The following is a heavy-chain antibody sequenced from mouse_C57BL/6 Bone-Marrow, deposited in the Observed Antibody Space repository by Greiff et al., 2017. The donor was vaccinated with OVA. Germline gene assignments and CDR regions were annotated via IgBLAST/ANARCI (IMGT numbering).Heavy chain of an antibody. CDR1: GYTFTSYW. V-gene: IGHV1-7*01. CDR2: INPSRGST. Sequence: LVESGAELAKPGASVKLSCKASGYTFTSYWMHWVKQRPGQGLEWIGYINPSRGSTKYNQKFKDKATLTADKSSSTAYMQLSSLTYEDSAVYYCAREDYEEYFDVWGTGTTVTVSS. CDR3: AREDYEEYFDV. D-gene: IGHD2-4*01. J-gene: IGHJ1*03.